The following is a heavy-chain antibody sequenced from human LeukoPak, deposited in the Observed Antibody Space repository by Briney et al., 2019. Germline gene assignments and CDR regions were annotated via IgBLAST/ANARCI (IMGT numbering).Heavy chain of an antibody. CDR2: INHSGST. J-gene: IGHJ4*02. CDR1: GGSFSGYY. CDR3: ASGSPGPGIYVASI. Sequence: SETLSLTCAVYGGSFSGYYWSWTRQPPGKGLEWIGEINHSGSTNYYPSLKSRVTISVDTSKNQFSLKLSSVTAADTAVYYCASGSPGPGIYVASIWGQGTLVTVSS. D-gene: IGHD3-10*01. V-gene: IGHV4-34*01.